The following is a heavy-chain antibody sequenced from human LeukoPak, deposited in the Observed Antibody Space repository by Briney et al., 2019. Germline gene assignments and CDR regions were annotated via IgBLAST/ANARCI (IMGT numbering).Heavy chain of an antibody. D-gene: IGHD6-19*01. Sequence: SGPTLVKPTQTLTLTCTFSGFSLSTSGVGVGWIRQPPGKALEWLALIYWDDDKRYSPSLKSRLTITKDTSKNQVVLTMTNMDPVDTATYYWAHRRAVAGTGWFDPWGQGTLVTVSS. CDR1: GFSLSTSGVG. CDR3: AHRRAVAGTGWFDP. CDR2: IYWDDDK. V-gene: IGHV2-5*02. J-gene: IGHJ5*02.